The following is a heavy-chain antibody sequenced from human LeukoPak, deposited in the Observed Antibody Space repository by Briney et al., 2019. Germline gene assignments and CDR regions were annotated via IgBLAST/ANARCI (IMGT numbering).Heavy chain of an antibody. D-gene: IGHD6-13*01. Sequence: GGSLRLSCAASGFMFSSYWMSWVRQAPGKGLEWVANINQDGSEKDYVESVRGRFTVSRDNAKNSLYLQMNSLRAEDTAVYYCAREGGPSSSPAHLYYYYGMDVWGQGTTVTVSS. J-gene: IGHJ6*02. CDR1: GFMFSSYW. CDR2: INQDGSEK. CDR3: AREGGPSSSPAHLYYYYGMDV. V-gene: IGHV3-7*03.